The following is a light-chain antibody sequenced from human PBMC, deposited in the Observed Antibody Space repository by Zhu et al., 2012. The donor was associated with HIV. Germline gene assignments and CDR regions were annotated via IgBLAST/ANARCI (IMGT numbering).Light chain of an antibody. Sequence: EVVMTQSPATLSVSPGERATLSCRASQSGSSTYLAWYQQKPGQAPRLLIYGASSRAPGIPDRFSGSGSGTDFTLTISRLEPEDFAVYYCQQYGTSPYTFGQGTKLEIK. CDR3: QQYGTSPYT. V-gene: IGKV3-20*01. CDR2: GAS. CDR1: QSGSSTY. J-gene: IGKJ2*01.